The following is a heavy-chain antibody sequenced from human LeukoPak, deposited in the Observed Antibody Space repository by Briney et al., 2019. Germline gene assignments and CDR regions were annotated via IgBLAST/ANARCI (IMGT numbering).Heavy chain of an antibody. Sequence: PGRSLRLSCAASGFTFSSFNMNWVRQSPGKGLEGISYISSGGATIFYADSVKGRFTISRDNAKNSVYLQMTNVRAEDTAVYYCARDRCGITCYRGDAFDIWGQGTMVTVSS. V-gene: IGHV3-48*01. CDR2: ISSGGATI. CDR1: GFTFSSFN. D-gene: IGHD2-2*01. CDR3: ARDRCGITCYRGDAFDI. J-gene: IGHJ3*02.